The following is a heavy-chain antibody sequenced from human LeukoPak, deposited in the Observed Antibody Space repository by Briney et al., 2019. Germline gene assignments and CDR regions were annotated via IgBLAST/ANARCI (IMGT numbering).Heavy chain of an antibody. CDR2: INPNSGGT. Sequence: GASVKVSCKASGYTFTGYYMHWVRQAPGQGLEWMGWINPNSGGTNYAQKFQGRVTMTRDTSISTAYMELSRLRSDDTAVYYCASEVATTPTAAGPIVTFDYWGQGTLVTVSS. CDR3: ASEVATTPTAAGPIVTFDY. CDR1: GYTFTGYY. D-gene: IGHD5-12*01. J-gene: IGHJ4*02. V-gene: IGHV1-2*02.